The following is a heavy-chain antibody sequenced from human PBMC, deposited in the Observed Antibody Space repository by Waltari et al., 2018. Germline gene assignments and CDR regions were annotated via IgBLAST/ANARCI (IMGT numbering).Heavy chain of an antibody. V-gene: IGHV4-38-2*02. CDR3: ARVVGATFDY. CDR1: GYSISSGYY. D-gene: IGHD1-26*01. J-gene: IGHJ4*02. Sequence: QVQLQESGPGLVKPSETLSLTCTVSGYSISSGYYWGWIRQPPGKGLEWIGSIYHSGSTYYNPSLKSRVTISVDTSKNQFSLKLSSVTAADTAVYYCARVVGATFDYWGQGTLVTVSS. CDR2: IYHSGST.